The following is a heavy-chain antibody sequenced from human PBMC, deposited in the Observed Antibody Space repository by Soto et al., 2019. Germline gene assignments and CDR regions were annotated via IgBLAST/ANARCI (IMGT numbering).Heavy chain of an antibody. J-gene: IGHJ4*02. CDR2: INAGNGNT. D-gene: IGHD6-13*01. V-gene: IGHV1-3*01. CDR1: GYTFTSYA. Sequence: ASVKVSCKASGYTFTSYAMHWVRQAPGQRLEWMGWINAGNGNTKYSQKFQGRVTITRDTSASTAYMELSSLRSEDTAVYYCAKGSSVGKAAGTIFYYFDYWAREPWSPSPQ. CDR3: AKGSSVGKAAGTIFYYFDY.